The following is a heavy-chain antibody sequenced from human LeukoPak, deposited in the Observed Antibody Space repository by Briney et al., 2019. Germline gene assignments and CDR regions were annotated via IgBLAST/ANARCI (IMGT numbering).Heavy chain of an antibody. J-gene: IGHJ4*02. D-gene: IGHD6-19*01. V-gene: IGHV3-23*01. CDR1: GSTFKNYA. CDR3: VRESTIAVADS. CDR2: IRGSDGKI. Sequence: GGSLRLSCVASGSTFKNYAMSWVRQAPGRGLEWVSAIRGSDGKIHYADSAKGRFTISRDNSKNTVYLQMNSLRAEDTAVYHCVRESTIAVADSWGQGTLVTVSS.